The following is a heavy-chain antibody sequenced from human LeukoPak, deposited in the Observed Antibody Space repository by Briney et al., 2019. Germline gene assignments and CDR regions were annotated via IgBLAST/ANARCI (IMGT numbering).Heavy chain of an antibody. V-gene: IGHV3-30*04. CDR3: ARAPGGHAPVNY. CDR1: GFTFSSYA. Sequence: GGSLRLSCAASGFTFSSYAMHWVRQAPGKGLDWVAVISYDGSNKYYADSVKGRFTISRDNSKNTLYLQMNSLRAEDTAVYYRARAPGGHAPVNYWGQGTLVTVSS. CDR2: ISYDGSNK. D-gene: IGHD3-10*01. J-gene: IGHJ4*02.